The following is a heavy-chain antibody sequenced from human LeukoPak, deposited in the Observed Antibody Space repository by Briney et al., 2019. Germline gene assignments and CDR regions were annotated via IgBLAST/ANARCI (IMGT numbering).Heavy chain of an antibody. CDR2: IDNSDGNT. D-gene: IGHD1-1*01. J-gene: IGHJ4*02. CDR1: GFTFSTYA. Sequence: TGGSLRLSCAASGFTFSTYAMNWVRQAPGKGPEWVSAIDNSDGNTYYADSVQGRFTISRDNSKNTLYLQMHSLRAEDTAMYYCAKKAQLTSPGNYFDYWGQGTLVTVSA. CDR3: AKKAQLTSPGNYFDY. V-gene: IGHV3-23*01.